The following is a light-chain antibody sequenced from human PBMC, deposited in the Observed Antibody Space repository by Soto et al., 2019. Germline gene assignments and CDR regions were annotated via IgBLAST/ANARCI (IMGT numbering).Light chain of an antibody. CDR2: WAP. J-gene: IGKJ2*01. CDR3: QQYSITPPYT. Sequence: DIVMTQSPDSLAVYLGERATINCKSSQSVLYSSNNKNYLAWYQQKPGQPPKLLIYWAPTRESGVPDRFSGSGSGPDFPLPISSLQAEDVAVYYCQQYSITPPYTFGEGTKLEIK. V-gene: IGKV4-1*01. CDR1: QSVLYSSNNKNY.